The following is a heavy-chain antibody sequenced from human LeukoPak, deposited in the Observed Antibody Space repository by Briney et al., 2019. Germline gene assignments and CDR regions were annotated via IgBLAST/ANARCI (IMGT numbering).Heavy chain of an antibody. CDR3: ARDTSSWHRADY. Sequence: GGSLRLSCAASGFTVSSDYMSWVRQAPGKGLEWVSIIYSGGSTYYADSVKGRFTISRDNSKNTVYLQLNSLRAEDTAMYYCARDTSSWHRADYWGQGTLVTVSS. V-gene: IGHV3-53*01. D-gene: IGHD6-13*01. J-gene: IGHJ4*02. CDR1: GFTVSSDY. CDR2: IYSGGST.